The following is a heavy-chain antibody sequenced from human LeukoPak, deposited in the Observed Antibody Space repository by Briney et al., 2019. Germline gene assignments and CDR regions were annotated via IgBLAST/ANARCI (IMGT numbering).Heavy chain of an antibody. J-gene: IGHJ4*02. CDR1: GYTFTSYY. D-gene: IGHD6-6*01. CDR2: INPSGGST. V-gene: IGHV1-46*01. CDR3: ARARSSSRFDY. Sequence: ASVRVYCKASGYTFTSYYIHWVRQAPGQGLEWMGKINPSGGSTSYAQKFQGRVNMTRDTSTSTVYMELSSLRSEDTAVYYCARARSSSRFDYWGQGTVATLSS.